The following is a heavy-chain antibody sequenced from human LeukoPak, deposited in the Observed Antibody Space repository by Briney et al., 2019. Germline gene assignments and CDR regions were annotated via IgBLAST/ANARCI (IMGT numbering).Heavy chain of an antibody. J-gene: IGHJ5*02. D-gene: IGHD6-25*01. CDR1: GVSISSSNW. V-gene: IGHV4-4*02. CDR2: IYHSGST. Sequence: SETLSLTCAGSGVSISSSNWWSWVRQSPGKGLQWIGKIYHSGSTSYNPSLQSRVTISVDKSKNQFSLKLTSVTAADTAVYYCAREAAGQWFDPWGQGTLVTVSS. CDR3: AREAAGQWFDP.